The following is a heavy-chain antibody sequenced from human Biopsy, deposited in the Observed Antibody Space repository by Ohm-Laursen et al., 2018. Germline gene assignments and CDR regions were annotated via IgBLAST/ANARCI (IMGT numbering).Heavy chain of an antibody. CDR1: GFSMSINY. V-gene: IGHV3-66*01. CDR2: RNSGGST. Sequence: SLRLSCAASGFSMSINYMSWVRQAPGKGLEWVSVRNSGGSTYYADSVKDRFTIPRDNSNNAVFLQMNSLRAEDTAVYYCVRGRGGLAPLDDWGPGTLVTVSS. CDR3: VRGRGGLAPLDD. D-gene: IGHD3-10*01. J-gene: IGHJ4*02.